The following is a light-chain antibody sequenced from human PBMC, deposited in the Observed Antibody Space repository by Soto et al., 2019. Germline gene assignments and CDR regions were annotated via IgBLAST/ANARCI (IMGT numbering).Light chain of an antibody. Sequence: EIVLTQSPATLSVSPGESATLSCRASQDVNIDLVWYQQKPGQAPKVLMFSASARETGIPARFSGGGSETEITLTICGLQPEDSAVYYCQQYNTWPFTFGPGTKVDIK. V-gene: IGKV3D-15*01. J-gene: IGKJ3*01. CDR1: QDVNID. CDR2: SAS. CDR3: QQYNTWPFT.